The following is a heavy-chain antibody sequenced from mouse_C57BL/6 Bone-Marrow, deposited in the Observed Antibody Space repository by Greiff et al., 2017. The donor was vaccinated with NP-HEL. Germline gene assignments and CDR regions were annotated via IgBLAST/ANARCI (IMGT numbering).Heavy chain of an antibody. J-gene: IGHJ3*01. CDR3: TRKGNGNYASWFAY. CDR1: GYTFTDYE. V-gene: IGHV1-15*01. Sequence: QVQLQQSGAELVRPGASVTLSCKASGYTFTDYEMHWVKQTPVHGLEWIGAIDPETGGTAYNQKFKGKAILTADKSSSTAYMELRSLTSEDSAVYYCTRKGNGNYASWFAYWGQGTLVTVSA. CDR2: IDPETGGT. D-gene: IGHD2-1*01.